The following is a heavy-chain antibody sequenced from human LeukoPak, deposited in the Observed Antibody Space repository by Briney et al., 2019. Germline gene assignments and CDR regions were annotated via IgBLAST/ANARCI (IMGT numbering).Heavy chain of an antibody. J-gene: IGHJ4*02. CDR2: IYYSGST. CDR1: GGSISSGGYY. Sequence: ASQTLSLTCTVSGGSISSGGYYWSWIRQHLGKGLEWIGYIYYSGSTYYNPSLKSRVTISVDTSKNQFSLKLSSVTAADTAVYYYARGPHYYDSSGLDYWGQGTLVTVSS. V-gene: IGHV4-31*03. D-gene: IGHD3-22*01. CDR3: ARGPHYYDSSGLDY.